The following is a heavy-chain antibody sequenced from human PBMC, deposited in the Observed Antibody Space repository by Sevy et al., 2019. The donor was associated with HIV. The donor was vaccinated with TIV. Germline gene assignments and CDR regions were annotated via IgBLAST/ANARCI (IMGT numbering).Heavy chain of an antibody. CDR1: GDTFTNNY. CDR3: VRADPDQHFDS. CDR2: VDPSSGNT. V-gene: IGHV1-46*01. J-gene: IGHJ4*02. Sequence: ASVKVSCKASGDTFTNNYIHWVRQAPGQGLEWMGMVDPSSGNTTYYQKFQGRVTMTRDTSTSILYMDLSVLRSEDTAVYYCVRADPDQHFDSWGQGTLVTVSS.